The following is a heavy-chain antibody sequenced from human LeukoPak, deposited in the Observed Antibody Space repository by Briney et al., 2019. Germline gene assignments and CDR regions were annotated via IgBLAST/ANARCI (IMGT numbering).Heavy chain of an antibody. CDR2: INPNIGGT. CDR1: GYTFTGYY. J-gene: IGHJ4*02. Sequence: ASVKVSCKASGYTFTGYYMHWVRQAPGQGLEWMGWINPNIGGTNYAQKFQGRVTMTRDTSISTAYMDLSSLTSDDTAVYYCARGYSYGPFDYWGQGTLVTVSS. D-gene: IGHD5-18*01. V-gene: IGHV1-2*02. CDR3: ARGYSYGPFDY.